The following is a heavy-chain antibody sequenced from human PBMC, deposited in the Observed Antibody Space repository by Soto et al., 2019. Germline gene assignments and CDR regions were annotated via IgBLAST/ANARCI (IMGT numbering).Heavy chain of an antibody. V-gene: IGHV1-8*01. D-gene: IGHD1-26*01. Sequence: QVHLVQSGAEVKKPGASVKVSCEASGYTFTSYDINWVRQAPGQGLEWMGWMSHNKGDTAFPQKFQGRVTMSWNTSINTAYLELSGLTSEDTAVYHCARDVVGASTVADIMNPSKHHYTMDVWGQGTTVTVSS. J-gene: IGHJ6*02. CDR1: GYTFTSYD. CDR2: MSHNKGDT. CDR3: ARDVVGASTVADIMNPSKHHYTMDV.